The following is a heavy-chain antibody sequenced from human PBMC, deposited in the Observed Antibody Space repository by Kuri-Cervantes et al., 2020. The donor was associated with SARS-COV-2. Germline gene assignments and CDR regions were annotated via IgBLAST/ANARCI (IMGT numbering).Heavy chain of an antibody. D-gene: IGHD6-19*01. Sequence: GESLNLPCAASGFTFSSYAMHWVRQAPGKGLEWVAVISYDGSNKYYADPVKGRFTISRDNSKNTLYLQMNSRRAEDTAVYYCAKGKAIAVIYSYYGMDVWGQGTTVTVSS. CDR1: GFTFSSYA. CDR2: ISYDGSNK. CDR3: AKGKAIAVIYSYYGMDV. V-gene: IGHV3-30-3*01. J-gene: IGHJ6*02.